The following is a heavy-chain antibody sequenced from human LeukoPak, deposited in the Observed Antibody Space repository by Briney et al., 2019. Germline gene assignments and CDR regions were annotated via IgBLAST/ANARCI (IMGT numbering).Heavy chain of an antibody. D-gene: IGHD3-22*01. V-gene: IGHV4-59*01. CDR3: ARVVVLAYYDSSGFGAFDI. CDR2: IYYSGST. Sequence: SSETLSLTCTVSGGSISSYYWSWIRQPPGKGLEWIGYIYYSGSTNYNPSLKSRVTISVDTSKNQFSLKLSSVTAADTAVYYCARVVVLAYYDSSGFGAFDIWGQGTMVTVSS. J-gene: IGHJ3*02. CDR1: GGSISSYY.